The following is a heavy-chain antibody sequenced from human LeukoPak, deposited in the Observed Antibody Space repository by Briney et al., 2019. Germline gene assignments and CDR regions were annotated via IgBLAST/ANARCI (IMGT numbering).Heavy chain of an antibody. Sequence: GGPLRLSCTASGFTFRTFWMHWVRQAPGKALVCVSRIKTDGSTTIYADSVKGRFTISRDNSKNTVYLQMNSLRAEDTAVYYCARASTTVPNLLDYWGQGTLVTVSS. J-gene: IGHJ4*02. CDR1: GFTFRTFW. D-gene: IGHD4-17*01. V-gene: IGHV3-74*01. CDR2: IKTDGSTT. CDR3: ARASTTVPNLLDY.